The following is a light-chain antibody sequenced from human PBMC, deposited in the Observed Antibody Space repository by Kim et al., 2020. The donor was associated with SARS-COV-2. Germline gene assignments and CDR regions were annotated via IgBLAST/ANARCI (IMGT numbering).Light chain of an antibody. CDR3: QQDYNLPLT. CDR1: QNVSSSS. V-gene: IGKV3D-7*01. CDR2: DAS. Sequence: PGERSTFSCRASQNVSSSSLTWYQQKPGQAPRLLIYDASTRATDIPARFSGSGSGTDFALTINSLQPEDFALYYCQQDYNLPLTFGGGTKVDIK. J-gene: IGKJ4*01.